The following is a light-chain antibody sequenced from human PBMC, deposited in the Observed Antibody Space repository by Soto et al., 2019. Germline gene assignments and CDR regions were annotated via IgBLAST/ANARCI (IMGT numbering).Light chain of an antibody. CDR3: QVRDVWPT. V-gene: IGKV3-11*01. CDR1: QSVSTS. CDR2: DAS. J-gene: IGKJ1*01. Sequence: EIVLTQSPATLSLSPGERAALSCRASQSVSTSLAWYQHKPGQAPRVIIYDASKRAPGIPARLSGSGSGTDFTLTISSLEPEDFAVYYCQVRDVWPTFGQGTKVEIK.